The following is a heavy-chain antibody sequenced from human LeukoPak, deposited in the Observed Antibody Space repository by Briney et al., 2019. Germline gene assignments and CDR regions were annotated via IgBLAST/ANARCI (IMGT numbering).Heavy chain of an antibody. CDR1: GGSISSSSYY. V-gene: IGHV4-39*01. CDR3: ARLTTSWYYFDY. J-gene: IGHJ4*02. D-gene: IGHD1-26*01. CDR2: IYYSGST. Sequence: SETLSRTCTVSGGSISSSSYYWGWIRQPPGKGLEWIGSIYYSGSTYYNPSLKSRVTISVDTSKNQFSLKLSSVTAADTAVYYCARLTTSWYYFDYWGQGTLVTVSS.